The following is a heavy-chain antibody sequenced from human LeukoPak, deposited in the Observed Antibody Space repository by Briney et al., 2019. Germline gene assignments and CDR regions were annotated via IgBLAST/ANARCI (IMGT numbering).Heavy chain of an antibody. V-gene: IGHV3-33*06. J-gene: IGHJ4*02. CDR2: TWNDGSSQ. Sequence: GGSLRLSCAASKFTFSHYGMHWVRQAPGKGLEWVAVTWNDGSSQYYADSVKGRFTVSRDNSQKTLYLQMNSLRPEDTAVYYCAKDAERGFDYSNSLEKWGQGTLVTVSS. D-gene: IGHD4-11*01. CDR1: KFTFSHYG. CDR3: AKDAERGFDYSNSLEK.